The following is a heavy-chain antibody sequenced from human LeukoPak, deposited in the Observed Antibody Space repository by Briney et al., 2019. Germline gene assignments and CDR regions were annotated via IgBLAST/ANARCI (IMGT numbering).Heavy chain of an antibody. CDR1: GDSISSYY. Sequence: SETLSLTCTVSGDSISSYYWSWIRQPAGKGLEWIGRIHPSGSTNYNPSLKSRVTLSVDTPKNQFSLRLSSVTAADTAVYYCARGPPPDFDYWGRGTLVTVSS. J-gene: IGHJ4*02. V-gene: IGHV4-4*07. CDR3: ARGPPPDFDY. CDR2: IHPSGST.